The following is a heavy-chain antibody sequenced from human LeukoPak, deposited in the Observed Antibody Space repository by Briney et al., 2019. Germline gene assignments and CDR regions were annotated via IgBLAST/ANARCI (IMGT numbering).Heavy chain of an antibody. CDR1: GCTFSSYA. Sequence: ASVKVSYKASGCTFSSYAISWVRQAPGQGLEWMGGIIPNFGTANYAQKFQGRVTITTDESTSTAYMELSSVRSEHTAVYYCARFRTLRFLGPFQPIYYRDVGGKGTTVTVSS. D-gene: IGHD3-3*01. CDR2: IIPNFGTA. V-gene: IGHV1-69*05. J-gene: IGHJ6*03. CDR3: ARFRTLRFLGPFQPIYYRDV.